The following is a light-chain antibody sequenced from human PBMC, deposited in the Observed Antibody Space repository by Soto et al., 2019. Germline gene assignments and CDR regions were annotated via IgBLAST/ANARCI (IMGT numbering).Light chain of an antibody. V-gene: IGLV2-14*01. J-gene: IGLJ3*02. CDR3: SSYTASRTWM. Sequence: QSALTQPASVSGSPGQSITISCTGTSSDVGGYDYVSWYQQHPGKAPRLMIYEVNNRPSGVSDRLSGSKSGNTASLTISGLQAEDEADYYCSSYTASRTWMFGGGTKLTVL. CDR2: EVN. CDR1: SSDVGGYDY.